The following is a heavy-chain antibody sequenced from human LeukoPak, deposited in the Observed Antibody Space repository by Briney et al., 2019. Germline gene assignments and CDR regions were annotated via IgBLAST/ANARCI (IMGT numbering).Heavy chain of an antibody. CDR1: GYTFTSYD. V-gene: IGHV1-8*01. J-gene: IGHJ5*02. CDR3: ARGVRLVVVTAIRKNWFDP. D-gene: IGHD2-21*02. Sequence: ASVKVSCKASGYTFTSYDINWVRQATGQGLEWMGWMNPNSGNTGYAQKFQGRVTMTRNTSISTAYMELSSLRSEDTAVYYCARGVRLVVVTAIRKNWFDPWGQGTLVTVSS. CDR2: MNPNSGNT.